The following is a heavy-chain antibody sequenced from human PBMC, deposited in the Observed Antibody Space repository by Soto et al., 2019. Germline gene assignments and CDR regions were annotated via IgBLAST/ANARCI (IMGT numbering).Heavy chain of an antibody. Sequence: EVQLVESGGGLVQPGGSLRLSCAAYGCTFRSDWMSWVRQAPGKGLEWVANIKQDGSEKYYVDSVKGRFTISRDNAKNSLYLQMNSLRAEDTAVYYCARRYYDFWSGYYTHFDYWGQGTLVTVSS. CDR2: IKQDGSEK. D-gene: IGHD3-3*01. CDR3: ARRYYDFWSGYYTHFDY. J-gene: IGHJ4*02. CDR1: GCTFRSDW. V-gene: IGHV3-7*03.